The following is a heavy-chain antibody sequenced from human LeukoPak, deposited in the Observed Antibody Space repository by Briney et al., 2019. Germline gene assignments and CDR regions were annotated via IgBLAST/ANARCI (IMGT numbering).Heavy chain of an antibody. D-gene: IGHD3-10*01. CDR3: AASITMFDY. V-gene: IGHV3-7*02. Sequence: PGGSLRLSCAASGFTFSRYWMSWVRQAPGKGLEWVANIKEDGSVKYYVESVKGRFTISRDNAKNSLYLQMNSLRAEDTAVYYCAASITMFDYWGQGTLVTASS. CDR2: IKEDGSVK. J-gene: IGHJ4*02. CDR1: GFTFSRYW.